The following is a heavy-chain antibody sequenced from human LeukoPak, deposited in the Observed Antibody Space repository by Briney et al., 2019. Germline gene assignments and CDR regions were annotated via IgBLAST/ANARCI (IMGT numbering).Heavy chain of an antibody. J-gene: IGHJ4*02. V-gene: IGHV1-2*02. CDR3: AFHTRYCCSTSCSDY. Sequence: ASVKVSCKASGYTFTGYYMHWVRQAPGQGLEWMGWINPNSGGTNYAQKLQGRVTMTRDTSISTAYMELSRLRSDDTAVYYCAFHTRYCCSTSCSDYWGQGTMVTVSS. CDR1: GYTFTGYY. D-gene: IGHD2-2*01. CDR2: INPNSGGT.